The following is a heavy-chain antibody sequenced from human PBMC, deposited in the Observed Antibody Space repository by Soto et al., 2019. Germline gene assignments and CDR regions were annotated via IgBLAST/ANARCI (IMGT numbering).Heavy chain of an antibody. Sequence: SETLSLTCTVSGGSISSSSYYWGWIRQPPGKGLEWIGSIYYSGSTYYNPSLKSRVTISVDTSKNQFSLKLSSVTAADTAVYYCARGPGYSYGAAPRSGNWFDPWGQGTLVTVSS. V-gene: IGHV4-39*07. CDR3: ARGPGYSYGAAPRSGNWFDP. CDR1: GGSISSSSYY. J-gene: IGHJ5*02. D-gene: IGHD5-18*01. CDR2: IYYSGST.